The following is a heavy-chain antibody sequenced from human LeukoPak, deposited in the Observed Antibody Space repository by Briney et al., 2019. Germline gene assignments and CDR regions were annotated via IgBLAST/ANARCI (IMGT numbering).Heavy chain of an antibody. D-gene: IGHD3-16*01. CDR3: VRDFAFGFCNTTTCRYPFDS. CDR1: GFNFRGYN. CDR2: MSTSSTYI. Sequence: PGGSLRLSCAASGFNFRGYNMNWVRQAPGKGLEWVSSMSTSSTYIYYADSIKGRFTISRDDARSLLYLQMDRLRAEDTAVYYCVRDFAFGFCNTTTCRYPFDSWGQGTLVTVSS. V-gene: IGHV3-21*06. J-gene: IGHJ4*02.